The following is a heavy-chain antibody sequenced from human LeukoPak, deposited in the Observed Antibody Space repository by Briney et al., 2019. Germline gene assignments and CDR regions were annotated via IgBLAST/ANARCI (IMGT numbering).Heavy chain of an antibody. J-gene: IGHJ4*02. Sequence: PGGSLRLSCAASGFTFNYYAMSWVRQAPGKGLECVSGISDSGADTYYADSVKGRFTISRDNSRDTVYLQMNSLRAEDTAVYYCAKDPRPWIPIWSFAYWGQGTLVSVSS. CDR2: ISDSGADT. CDR3: AKDPRPWIPIWSFAY. V-gene: IGHV3-23*01. CDR1: GFTFNYYA. D-gene: IGHD5-18*01.